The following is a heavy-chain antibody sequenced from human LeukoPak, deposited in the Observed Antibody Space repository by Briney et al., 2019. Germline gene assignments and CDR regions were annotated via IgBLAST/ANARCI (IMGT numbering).Heavy chain of an antibody. D-gene: IGHD6-13*01. CDR3: ATGVHGIAAAGDYHFDY. J-gene: IGHJ4*02. V-gene: IGHV3-21*01. Sequence: GGSLRLSCAASGFTFSSYSMNSVRQAPGKGLEWVSSISSSSSYIYYADSVKGRFTISRDNAKNSLYLQMNSLRAEDTAVYYCATGVHGIAAAGDYHFDYWGQGTLVTASS. CDR2: ISSSSSYI. CDR1: GFTFSSYS.